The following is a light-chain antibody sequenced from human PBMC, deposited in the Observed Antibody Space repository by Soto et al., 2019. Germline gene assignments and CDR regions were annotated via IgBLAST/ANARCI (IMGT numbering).Light chain of an antibody. V-gene: IGLV1-40*01. CDR1: SSNIGAGYE. Sequence: QSVLTQPPSVSGAPGQRVTISCTGSSSNIGAGYEVHWYQQLPGTAPKLLIYVNSNRPSGVPDRFSGSKSGTSASLAITGLQPEDEADYYCQSFDNSLSGPYVFGTGTKVTVL. CDR3: QSFDNSLSGPYV. J-gene: IGLJ1*01. CDR2: VNS.